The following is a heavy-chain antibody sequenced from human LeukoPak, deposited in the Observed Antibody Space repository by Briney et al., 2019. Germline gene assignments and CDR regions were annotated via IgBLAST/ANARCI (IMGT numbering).Heavy chain of an antibody. Sequence: PGRSLRLSCAASGFTFDDYAMHWVRQAPGKGLEWVSGISWNSGSIGYADSVKGRFTISRDNAKNSLYLQMNSLRAEDMALYYCAKDEFVASDFTGAFDIWGQGTTVTVSS. V-gene: IGHV3-9*03. CDR1: GFTFDDYA. D-gene: IGHD2-8*02. CDR3: AKDEFVASDFTGAFDI. J-gene: IGHJ3*02. CDR2: ISWNSGSI.